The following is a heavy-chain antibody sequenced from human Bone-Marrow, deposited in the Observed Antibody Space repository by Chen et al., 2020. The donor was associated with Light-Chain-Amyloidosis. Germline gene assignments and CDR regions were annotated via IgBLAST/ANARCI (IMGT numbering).Heavy chain of an antibody. CDR1: GFTFNDYW. Sequence: EVQLVESGGGLVQPGGSLRLSCAASGFTFNDYWMHWVRQVPGKGLVWVARIKSDGSATNYADSVKGRFTVSRDNAKNTLYLQMKSLRAEDTAVYYCTRGDCTSTSCFLDFWGQGTLVTASS. D-gene: IGHD2-2*01. V-gene: IGHV3-74*01. CDR2: IKSDGSAT. CDR3: TRGDCTSTSCFLDF. J-gene: IGHJ4*02.